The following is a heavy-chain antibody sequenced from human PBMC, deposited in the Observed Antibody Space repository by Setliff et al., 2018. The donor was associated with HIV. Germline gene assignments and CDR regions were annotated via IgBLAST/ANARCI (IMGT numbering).Heavy chain of an antibody. D-gene: IGHD3-10*01. V-gene: IGHV4-4*08. CDR2: IYITGDT. J-gene: IGHJ6*03. Sequence: SETLSLTCTVSYGSISGHYWTWIRQSAGKGLEWIGHIYITGDTDYNPSLKSRVTISVDTSKNQFSLKLSSVTAADRAVYYCARRGSGFFHYYYYMDVWGKGTTVTVSS. CDR3: ARRGSGFFHYYYYMDV. CDR1: YGSISGHY.